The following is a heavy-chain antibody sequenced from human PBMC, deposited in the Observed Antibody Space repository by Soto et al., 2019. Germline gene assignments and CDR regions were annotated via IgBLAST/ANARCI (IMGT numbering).Heavy chain of an antibody. Sequence: QVQLVESGGGVVQTGRSLRLSCAASGLTFSSCAMHWVRQAPGKGLEWVALISYDGSNKYYVDSVKGRFTISRDNSKNTLDLQMNSLREEDTAVYYCAAETKSYFYGMDVWGQGTTVTVSS. J-gene: IGHJ6*02. CDR3: AAETKSYFYGMDV. V-gene: IGHV3-30*03. CDR2: ISYDGSNK. CDR1: GLTFSSCA.